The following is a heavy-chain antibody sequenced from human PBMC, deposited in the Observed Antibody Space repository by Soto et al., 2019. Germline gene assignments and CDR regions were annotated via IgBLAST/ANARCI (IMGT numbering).Heavy chain of an antibody. V-gene: IGHV3-73*01. D-gene: IGHD3-22*01. CDR1: GFTFSGSA. CDR2: IRSKANSYAT. CDR3: TPLYYYDSSCYLNVFDY. J-gene: IGHJ4*02. Sequence: GGSLRLSCAASGFTFSGSAMHWVRQASGKGLEWVGRIRSKANSYATAYAASVKGRFTISRDDSKNTAYLQMNSLKTDATAVYYCTPLYYYDSSCYLNVFDYWGQGTLVTVSS.